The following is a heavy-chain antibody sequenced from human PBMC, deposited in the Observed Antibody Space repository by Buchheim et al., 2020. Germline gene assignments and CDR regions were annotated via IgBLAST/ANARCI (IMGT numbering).Heavy chain of an antibody. CDR3: AGAQHFSSWYLCDY. D-gene: IGHD6-13*01. J-gene: IGHJ4*02. Sequence: EVQLVESGGGLVQPGGSLRLSCAASGFTFSSYWMSWVRQAPGKGLEWVANIKQDGSEKYYVDSVKGRFTISRGNAKNSLYLQMNSLRAEDTAVYYCAGAQHFSSWYLCDYWGQGTL. CDR2: IKQDGSEK. CDR1: GFTFSSYW. V-gene: IGHV3-7*01.